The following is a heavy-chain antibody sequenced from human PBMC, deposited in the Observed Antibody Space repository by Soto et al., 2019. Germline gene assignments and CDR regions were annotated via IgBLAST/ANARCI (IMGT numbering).Heavy chain of an antibody. D-gene: IGHD3-16*01. V-gene: IGHV4-31*03. CDR1: GGSISSGGYY. CDR3: ARVLGLWLGDLWGWFDP. CDR2: IYYSGST. Sequence: SETLSLTCTVSGGSISSGGYYWSWIRQHPGKGLEWIGYIYYSGSTYYNPSLKSRVTISVDTSKNQFSLKLSSVNAADTDVYYCARVLGLWLGDLWGWFDPWGQETLVAVS. J-gene: IGHJ5*02.